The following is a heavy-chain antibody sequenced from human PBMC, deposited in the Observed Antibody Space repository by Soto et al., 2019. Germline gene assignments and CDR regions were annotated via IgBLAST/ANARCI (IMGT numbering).Heavy chain of an antibody. D-gene: IGHD4-4*01. CDR3: ARYDYNGYYFDY. CDR1: GYTFSSYY. Sequence: QVQLVQSGAEVKKPGASVKVSCKASGYTFSSYYMHWVRQAPGQGYEWMGIITPSGGGTTYAQKFQGRVTMTRDTSTSTVYMELSSLRSEDTAVYYCARYDYNGYYFDYWGQGTLVTVSS. V-gene: IGHV1-46*01. J-gene: IGHJ4*02. CDR2: ITPSGGGT.